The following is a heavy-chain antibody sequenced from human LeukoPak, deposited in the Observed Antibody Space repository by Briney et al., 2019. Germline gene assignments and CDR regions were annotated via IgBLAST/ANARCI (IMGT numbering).Heavy chain of an antibody. CDR1: GGSISSGSYY. CDR3: ARDSYYDILTGYYNYFDY. CDR2: IYTSGST. Sequence: TSETLSLTCTVSGGSISSGSYYWCWIRQPAGKGLEWIGRIYTSGSTNYNPSLKSRVTISVDTSNNQFSLKLSSVTAADTAVYYCARDSYYDILTGYYNYFDYWGQGTLVTVSS. V-gene: IGHV4-61*02. D-gene: IGHD3-9*01. J-gene: IGHJ4*02.